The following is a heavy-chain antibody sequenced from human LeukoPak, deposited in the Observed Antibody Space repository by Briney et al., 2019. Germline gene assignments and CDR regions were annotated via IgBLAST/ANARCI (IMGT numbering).Heavy chain of an antibody. V-gene: IGHV5-51*01. CDR2: IYPGDSDT. CDR3: ARHSVIAAAGTDYYYYMDV. Sequence: GESLKISCKNSGYSFTSYWIGWVRQMPGKGLEWMGIIYPGDSDTRYSPSFQGQVTISADKSISTAYLQWSSLKASDTAMYYCARHSVIAAAGTDYYYYMDVWGKGTTVTISS. D-gene: IGHD6-13*01. J-gene: IGHJ6*03. CDR1: GYSFTSYW.